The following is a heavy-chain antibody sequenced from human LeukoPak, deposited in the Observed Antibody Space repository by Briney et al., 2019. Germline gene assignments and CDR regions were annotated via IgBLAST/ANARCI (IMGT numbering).Heavy chain of an antibody. CDR3: ARLMGSTSRVFDY. CDR2: IYYSGST. J-gene: IGHJ4*02. V-gene: IGHV4-59*01. Sequence: SETLSLTCTVSGGSISSYYWSWIRQPPGKGLEWIGYIYYSGSTNYNPSLKSRVTISVDTSKNQFSLKLSSVTAADTAVYYCARLMGSTSRVFDYWGQGTLVTVSS. CDR1: GGSISSYY. D-gene: IGHD2-2*01.